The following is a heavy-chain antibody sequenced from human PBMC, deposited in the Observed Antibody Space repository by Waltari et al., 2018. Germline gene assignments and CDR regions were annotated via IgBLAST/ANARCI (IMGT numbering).Heavy chain of an antibody. CDR1: GSTSSNSW. D-gene: IGHD5-12*01. CDR2: MDPVASTT. Sequence: EVQQVESGGGVVKPGGSLRRSWAASGSTSSNSWMHWVRQAPGKVLVWVSLMDPVASTTAYADSVKGRFTIFRDNAKNTLYLQSNSLRAEDTAVYYCATRGGVDRGYDYWGQGTLVTVSS. J-gene: IGHJ4*02. V-gene: IGHV3-74*01. CDR3: ATRGGVDRGYDY.